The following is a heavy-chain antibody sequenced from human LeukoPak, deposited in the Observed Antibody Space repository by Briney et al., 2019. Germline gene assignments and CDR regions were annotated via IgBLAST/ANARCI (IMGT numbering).Heavy chain of an antibody. Sequence: GGALRHSRAGSLSTFSSYALSWVRQAPGKGLEWVSAISGGGGRTHYADSVKGRLTISRDNSKNTVHLQMNTLKDEDTAVYYCAKAGSAASFDWLFDHSLQYFDYWGQGTLVTVSS. V-gene: IGHV3-23*01. D-gene: IGHD3-9*01. J-gene: IGHJ4*02. CDR3: AKAGSAASFDWLFDHSLQYFDY. CDR1: LSTFSSYA. CDR2: ISGGGGRT.